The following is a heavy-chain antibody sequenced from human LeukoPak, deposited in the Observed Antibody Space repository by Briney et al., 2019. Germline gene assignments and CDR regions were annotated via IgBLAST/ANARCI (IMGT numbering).Heavy chain of an antibody. CDR2: IYYSGST. V-gene: IGHV4-59*01. D-gene: IGHD6-19*01. J-gene: IGHJ6*02. CDR1: GGSISSYY. Sequence: PSETLSLTCTVSGGSISSYYWSWIRQPPGKGLEWIGYIYYSGSTNYNPSLKSRVTISVDTSKNQFSLKLSSVTAADTAVYYCARASSGWYNYYGMDVWGQGTTVTVSS. CDR3: ARASSGWYNYYGMDV.